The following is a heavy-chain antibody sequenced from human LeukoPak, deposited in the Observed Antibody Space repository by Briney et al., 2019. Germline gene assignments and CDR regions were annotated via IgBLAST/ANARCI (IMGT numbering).Heavy chain of an antibody. CDR1: GYTFTSYD. Sequence: ASVKVSCKASGYTFTSYDINWVRQATGQGLEWMGWMNPNSGNTDYAQKFQGRVTMTRNTSISTAYMELSSLRSEDTAVYYCARCALSYYYYYMDVWGKGTTVTVSS. V-gene: IGHV1-8*01. J-gene: IGHJ6*03. CDR3: ARCALSYYYYYMDV. CDR2: MNPNSGNT.